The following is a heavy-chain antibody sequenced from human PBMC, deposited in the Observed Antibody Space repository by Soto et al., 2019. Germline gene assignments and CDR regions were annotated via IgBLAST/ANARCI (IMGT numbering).Heavy chain of an antibody. V-gene: IGHV3-30-3*01. Sequence: PXGSLLLSCAASGFTFSSYAMHWVRQAPGKGLDWVAVISYDGSNKYYADSVKGRFTISRDNSKNTLYLQMNSLRAEDTAVYYCARDLFGFRLAAGPLKALDYWGQGSLVTVSS. J-gene: IGHJ4*02. CDR1: GFTFSSYA. CDR3: ARDLFGFRLAAGPLKALDY. D-gene: IGHD6-13*01. CDR2: ISYDGSNK.